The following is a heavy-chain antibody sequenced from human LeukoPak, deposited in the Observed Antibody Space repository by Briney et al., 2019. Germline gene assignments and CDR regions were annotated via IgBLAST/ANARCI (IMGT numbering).Heavy chain of an antibody. V-gene: IGHV3-30*18. Sequence: GGSLRLSCAASRFTFSSYSMNWVRQAPGKGLEWVAVISYDGSNKYYADSVKGRFTISRDNSKNTLYLQMNSLRAEDTAVYYCAKDLRRYCSGGSCPVDYWGQGTLVTVSS. D-gene: IGHD2-15*01. CDR1: RFTFSSYS. CDR2: ISYDGSNK. J-gene: IGHJ4*02. CDR3: AKDLRRYCSGGSCPVDY.